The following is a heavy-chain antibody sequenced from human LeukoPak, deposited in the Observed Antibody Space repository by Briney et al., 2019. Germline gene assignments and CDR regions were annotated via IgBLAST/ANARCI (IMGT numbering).Heavy chain of an antibody. CDR1: GGSISSYY. Sequence: SETLSLTCTVSGGSISSYYWSWIRQPAGKGLEWIGRIYTSGSTNYNPSLKSRVTMSVDTSKNQFSLKLSSVTAADTAVYYCARAAGTELGYCSSTSCYTLDYWGQGTLVTVSS. V-gene: IGHV4-4*07. CDR2: IYTSGST. J-gene: IGHJ4*02. D-gene: IGHD2-2*02. CDR3: ARAAGTELGYCSSTSCYTLDY.